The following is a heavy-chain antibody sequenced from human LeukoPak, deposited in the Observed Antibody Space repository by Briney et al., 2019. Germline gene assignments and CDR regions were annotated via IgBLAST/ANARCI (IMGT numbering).Heavy chain of an antibody. CDR1: GYSFTSYW. CDR3: AGQGAGGSSPFDY. D-gene: IGHD6-6*01. Sequence: GVSLKISCKGSGYSFTSYWIGWVRPMPGKGLEWMGIIYPGDSDTRYSPSFQGQVTISADKSISTAYLLWSSLKASATALYYCAGQGAGGSSPFDYWGQGTLVTVSS. V-gene: IGHV5-51*01. J-gene: IGHJ4*02. CDR2: IYPGDSDT.